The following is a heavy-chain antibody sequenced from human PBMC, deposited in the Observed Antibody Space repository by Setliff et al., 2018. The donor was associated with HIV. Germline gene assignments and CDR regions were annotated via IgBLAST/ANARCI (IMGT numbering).Heavy chain of an antibody. J-gene: IGHJ5*02. Sequence: PSETLSLTCTVSGGSISSGVSYWSWIRQLPGKGLEWIGYIYYSGSTYYNPSLKSRLTISVDTSKNQFSLKLSSVTAADTAVYYCAREGARHYGSGRYHSWFDPWGQGTQVTVS. CDR1: GGSISSGVSY. D-gene: IGHD3-10*01. CDR2: IYYSGST. CDR3: AREGARHYGSGRYHSWFDP. V-gene: IGHV4-31*03.